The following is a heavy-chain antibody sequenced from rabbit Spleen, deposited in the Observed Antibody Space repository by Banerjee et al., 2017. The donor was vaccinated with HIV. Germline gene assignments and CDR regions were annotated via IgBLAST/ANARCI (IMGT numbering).Heavy chain of an antibody. J-gene: IGHJ4*01. CDR2: IYTSGGNT. V-gene: IGHV1S45*01. D-gene: IGHD5-1*01. CDR3: ARSDLSNWIYGMDL. Sequence: EQLLESGGGLVKPEGSLKLSCTASGFSFSNKAVMCWVRQAPGKGLEWIACIYTSGGNTYYASWAKGRFTISKTSSTAVTLQMTSLTAADTATYFCARSDLSNWIYGMDLWGPGTLVTVS. CDR1: GFSFSNKAV.